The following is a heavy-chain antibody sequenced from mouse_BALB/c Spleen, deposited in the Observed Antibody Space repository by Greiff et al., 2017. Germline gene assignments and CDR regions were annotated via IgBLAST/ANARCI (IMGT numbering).Heavy chain of an antibody. CDR1: GFTFSSFG. V-gene: IGHV5-17*02. Sequence: DVKLVESGGGLVQPGGSRKLSCAASGFTFSSFGMHWVRQAPEKGLEWVAYISSGSSTIYYADTVKGRFTISRDNPKNTLFLQMTSLRSEDTAMYYCARNPFDYWGQGTTLTVSS. CDR2: ISSGSSTI. CDR3: ARNPFDY. J-gene: IGHJ2*01.